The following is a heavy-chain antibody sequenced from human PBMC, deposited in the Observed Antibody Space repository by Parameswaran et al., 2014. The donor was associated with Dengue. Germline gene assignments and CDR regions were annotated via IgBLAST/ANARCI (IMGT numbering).Heavy chain of an antibody. CDR2: IYYSGST. Sequence: PGKGLEWIGSIYYSGSTYYNPSLKSRVTISVDTSKNQFSLKLSSVTAADTAVYYCARPDPNLGLEYAFDIWGQGTMVTVSS. V-gene: IGHV4-39*01. CDR3: ARPDPNLGLEYAFDI. J-gene: IGHJ3*02. D-gene: IGHD3-16*01.